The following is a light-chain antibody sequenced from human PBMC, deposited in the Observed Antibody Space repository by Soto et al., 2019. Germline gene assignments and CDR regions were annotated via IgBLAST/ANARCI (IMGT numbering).Light chain of an antibody. J-gene: IGKJ1*01. CDR1: ESISSL. CDR2: KAS. Sequence: DIQMTQSPSTLSAAVGDRVIITFRASESISSLLAWYQQKPGKAPKLLIYKASTLESGVPSRFSGSGSGTDFTLTISSLHPDDFAIYYCQQYKTYSRTFGQGTKVDI. CDR3: QQYKTYSRT. V-gene: IGKV1-5*03.